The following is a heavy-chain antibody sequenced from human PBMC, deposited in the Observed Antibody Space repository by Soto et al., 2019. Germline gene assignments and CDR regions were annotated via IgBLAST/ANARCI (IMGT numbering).Heavy chain of an antibody. Sequence: EVQLLESGGGLVQPGGSLRLSCAASGFTFSSYAMTWVRQAPGKGLEWVSAIVVSGGSTYYADSVKGRFTNYRDNTKNTLNLKMNSLRAEDTAVYYCAKRSRTGDANLNWGQGTLVTVSS. CDR1: GFTFSSYA. J-gene: IGHJ4*02. D-gene: IGHD1-1*01. CDR2: IVVSGGST. CDR3: AKRSRTGDANLN. V-gene: IGHV3-23*01.